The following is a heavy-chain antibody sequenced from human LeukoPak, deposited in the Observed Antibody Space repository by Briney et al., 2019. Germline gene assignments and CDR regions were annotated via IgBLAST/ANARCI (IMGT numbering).Heavy chain of an antibody. Sequence: PGGSLRLSCAASGFTFSNFWMSWVRQAPGKGLEWMANIKQDGSEKYYVDSVKGRFTISRDNAKNSLYLQMSSLRGNDTALYYCASEDNTGSSAYWGQGTLVTVSS. V-gene: IGHV3-7*01. D-gene: IGHD3-22*01. J-gene: IGHJ4*02. CDR2: IKQDGSEK. CDR3: ASEDNTGSSAY. CDR1: GFTFSNFW.